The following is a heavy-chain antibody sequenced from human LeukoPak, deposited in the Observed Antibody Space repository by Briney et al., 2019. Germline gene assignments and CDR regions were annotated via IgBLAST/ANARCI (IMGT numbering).Heavy chain of an antibody. J-gene: IGHJ4*02. D-gene: IGHD5-18*01. V-gene: IGHV4-34*01. CDR2: INHSGST. CDR3: ARASGYSSKLDN. CDR1: GGSFSGDY. Sequence: PSETLSLTCAVYGGSFSGDYWTWIRQPPGRGLEWIGEINHSGSTNYNPSLKSRVTISIDTSKNQFSLRLSSVTAADTAVYYCARASGYSSKLDNWGQGTLVTVSS.